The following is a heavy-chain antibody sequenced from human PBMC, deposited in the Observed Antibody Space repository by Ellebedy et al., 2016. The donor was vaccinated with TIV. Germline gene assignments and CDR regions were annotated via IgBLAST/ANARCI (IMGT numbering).Heavy chain of an antibody. CDR3: ARSSGWDRFDY. Sequence: MPSETLSLTCTVSGGSISSYYWSRIRQPPGKGLEWKGYIYYSGSTNYNPSLKSRVTIAVATSKKQISLKLSSVTAADTAVYYCARSSGWDRFDYWGQGTLVTVSS. V-gene: IGHV4-59*01. CDR2: IYYSGST. J-gene: IGHJ4*02. D-gene: IGHD6-19*01. CDR1: GGSISSYY.